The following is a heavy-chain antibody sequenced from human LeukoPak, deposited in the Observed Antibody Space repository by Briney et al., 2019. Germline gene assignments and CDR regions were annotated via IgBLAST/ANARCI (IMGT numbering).Heavy chain of an antibody. J-gene: IGHJ4*02. D-gene: IGHD5-24*01. CDR2: ISSSGSTI. CDR1: GFTFSSYE. CDR3: ARDGDGYPTPPFDY. Sequence: GGSLRLSCAASGFTFSSYEMNWVRQAPGKGLEWVSYISSSGSTIYYADSVKGRFTTSRDNAKNSLYLQMNSLRAEDTAVYYCARDGDGYPTPPFDYWGQGTLVTVSS. V-gene: IGHV3-48*03.